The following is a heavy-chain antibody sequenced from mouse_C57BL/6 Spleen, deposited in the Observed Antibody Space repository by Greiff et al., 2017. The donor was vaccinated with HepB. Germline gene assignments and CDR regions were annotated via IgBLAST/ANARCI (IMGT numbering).Heavy chain of an antibody. CDR2: INPNNGGT. J-gene: IGHJ3*01. CDR1: GYTFTDYN. D-gene: IGHD2-3*01. V-gene: IGHV1-18*01. Sequence: EVQLQQSGPELVKPGASVKIPCKASGYTFTDYNMDWVKQSHGKSLEWIGDINPNNGGTIYNQKFKGKATVTVDKSSSTAYMELRSLTSEDTAVYYCARVVHDGYYAWFAYWGQGTLVTVSA. CDR3: ARVVHDGYYAWFAY.